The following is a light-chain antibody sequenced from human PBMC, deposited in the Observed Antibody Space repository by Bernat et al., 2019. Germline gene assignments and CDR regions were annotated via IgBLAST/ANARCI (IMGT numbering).Light chain of an antibody. CDR1: HSVSSSY. CDR2: GAS. Sequence: EIVLTQSPGILSLSPGERATLPCRASHSVSSSYLAWYQQKPGQAPRLLIYGASSRATGIPAKFSGCGSGTDFTLTISRLEAEDFAVYYCQQYGSSPSTFGQGTNLEIK. CDR3: QQYGSSPST. V-gene: IGKV3-20*01. J-gene: IGKJ2*02.